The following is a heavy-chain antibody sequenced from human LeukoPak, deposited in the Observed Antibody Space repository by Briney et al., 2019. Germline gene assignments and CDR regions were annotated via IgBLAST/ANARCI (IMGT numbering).Heavy chain of an antibody. Sequence: GGSLRLSCAASRFTFSTYWMSWVRQAPGKGLEWVANIDQDGSEKYYVDSVNGRFTISRDNAKNSLYLQMNSLRAEDTAVYYCARVGWLRFDIWGQGTMVTVSS. V-gene: IGHV3-7*04. D-gene: IGHD5-12*01. CDR3: ARVGWLRFDI. CDR1: RFTFSTYW. CDR2: IDQDGSEK. J-gene: IGHJ3*02.